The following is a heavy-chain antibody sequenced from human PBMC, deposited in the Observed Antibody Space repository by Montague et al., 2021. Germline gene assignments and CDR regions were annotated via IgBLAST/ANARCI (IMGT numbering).Heavy chain of an antibody. CDR1: GFSFNVYG. D-gene: IGHD1-26*01. CDR2: LLYDGNNE. J-gene: IGHJ4*03. Sequence: SLRLSCAASGFSFNVYGMHWVRQAPGKGLEWVAALLYDGNNEYYADSVKGRFTFSRDNSKNTLYLQMNSLRAEDTAVYYCARGGGGYLDYWGQGTLVTVSS. V-gene: IGHV3-30*19. CDR3: ARGGGGYLDY.